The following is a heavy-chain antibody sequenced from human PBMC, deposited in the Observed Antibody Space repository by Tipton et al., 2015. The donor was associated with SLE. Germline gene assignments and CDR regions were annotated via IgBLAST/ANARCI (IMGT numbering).Heavy chain of an antibody. Sequence: GSLRLSCAASGFTFSSYAMHWVRQAPGKGLEYVSAISSNGGSTYYANSVKGRFTISRDNSKNTLYLQMGSLRAEDMAVYYCARAEREITMVQGSGEAFDIWGQGTMVTVSS. CDR2: ISSNGGST. D-gene: IGHD3-10*01. J-gene: IGHJ3*02. CDR3: ARAEREITMVQGSGEAFDI. CDR1: GFTFSSYA. V-gene: IGHV3-64*01.